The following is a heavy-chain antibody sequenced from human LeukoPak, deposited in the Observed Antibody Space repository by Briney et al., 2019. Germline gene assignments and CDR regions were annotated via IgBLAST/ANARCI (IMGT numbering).Heavy chain of an antibody. Sequence: TGGSLRLSCAACGFTFSSYTMTWVRQAPGKGLEWVSSISRSGDYIFYADSVRGRFTISRDNAKNSLYLQMTSLRAEDTAVYYCAKDRLVGGSDRHPLDYRGQGTLVTVSS. CDR2: ISRSGDYI. CDR3: AKDRLVGGSDRHPLDY. V-gene: IGHV3-21*01. J-gene: IGHJ4*02. D-gene: IGHD1-26*01. CDR1: GFTFSSYT.